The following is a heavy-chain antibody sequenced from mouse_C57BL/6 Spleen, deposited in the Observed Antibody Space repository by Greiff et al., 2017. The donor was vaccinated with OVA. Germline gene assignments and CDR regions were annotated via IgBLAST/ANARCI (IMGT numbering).Heavy chain of an antibody. Sequence: QVQLQQSGAELAKPGASVKLSCKASGYTFTSYWMHWVKQRPGQGLEWIGYINPSSGYTKYNQKFKDKATLTADKSSSTAYMQLSSLTYEDTAVYYSAYGNYDWYFDVWGTGTTVTVSS. CDR3: AYGNYDWYFDV. J-gene: IGHJ1*03. CDR2: INPSSGYT. D-gene: IGHD2-1*01. CDR1: GYTFTSYW. V-gene: IGHV1-7*01.